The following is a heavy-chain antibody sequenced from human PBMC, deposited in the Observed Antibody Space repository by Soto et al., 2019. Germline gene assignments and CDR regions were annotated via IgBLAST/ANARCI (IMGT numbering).Heavy chain of an antibody. Sequence: SETLPLPCAVSGCSISSRGYSWSWIRQPPGKGLEWIGYIYHSGSTYYNPSLKSRVTISVDRSKNQFSLKLSSVTAEDTAVYYCARVPDRWGQGNLVTGS. CDR2: IYHSGST. D-gene: IGHD2-2*01. CDR3: ARVPDR. CDR1: GCSISSRGYS. J-gene: IGHJ4*02. V-gene: IGHV4-30-2*01.